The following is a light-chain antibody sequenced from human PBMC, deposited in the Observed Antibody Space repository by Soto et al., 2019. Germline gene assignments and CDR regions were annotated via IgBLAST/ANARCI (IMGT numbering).Light chain of an antibody. CDR1: SSNLGPGYD. V-gene: IGLV1-40*01. CDR3: QSYDRSLSWV. Sequence: QPVLTQPPSVSGAPGQRVTISCTGSSSNLGPGYDVHWYQQLPGTAPKLLIYGNTNRPSGVPDRFSGSKSGTSASLAITGLQAEDEADYYCQSYDRSLSWVFGGGTKVTVL. J-gene: IGLJ3*02. CDR2: GNT.